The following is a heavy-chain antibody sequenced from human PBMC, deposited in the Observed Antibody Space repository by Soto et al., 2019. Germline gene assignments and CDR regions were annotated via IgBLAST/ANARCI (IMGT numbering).Heavy chain of an antibody. CDR2: TYSGGST. Sequence: VQLVESGGGLVQPGGSLRLSCAASGFTVSNNYMSWVRQAPGQGLEYDSVTYSGGSTYYADSVKGRFTISRDTAKNTMYRQMNSLRAEDTAVYYCARRSFGGVILMDGDALDVWGQGTMVTVSS. V-gene: IGHV3-66*01. CDR1: GFTVSNNY. D-gene: IGHD3-16*01. J-gene: IGHJ3*01. CDR3: ARRSFGGVILMDGDALDV.